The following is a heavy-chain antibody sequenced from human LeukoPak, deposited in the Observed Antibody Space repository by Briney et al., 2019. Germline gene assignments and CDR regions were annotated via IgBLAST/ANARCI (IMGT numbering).Heavy chain of an antibody. CDR3: ATEVWGSRRIDY. CDR2: INAGNGNT. Sequence: ASVKVSCKASGYTFTGNAMHWVRQAPGQRLEWMGWINAGNGNTKYSKKFRGRVTITRDTSATTVYMELSSLGSEDTAVYYCATEVWGSRRIDYWGQGTLVTVSS. V-gene: IGHV1-3*01. D-gene: IGHD3-16*01. CDR1: GYTFTGNA. J-gene: IGHJ4*01.